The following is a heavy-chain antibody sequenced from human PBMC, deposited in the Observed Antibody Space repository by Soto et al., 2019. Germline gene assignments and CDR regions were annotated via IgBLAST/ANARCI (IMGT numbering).Heavy chain of an antibody. V-gene: IGHV1-69*02. CDR2: IIPILGIA. CDR3: ARAPYYYDSSGYYFGY. D-gene: IGHD3-22*01. Sequence: QVQLVQSGAEVKKPGSSVKVSCKASGGTFSSYTISWVRQAPGQGLEWMGRIIPILGIANYAPKFQGRVTITADKSRSTAYMELSSLRSEDTAVYYCARAPYYYDSSGYYFGYWGQGPLVTVSS. J-gene: IGHJ4*02. CDR1: GGTFSSYT.